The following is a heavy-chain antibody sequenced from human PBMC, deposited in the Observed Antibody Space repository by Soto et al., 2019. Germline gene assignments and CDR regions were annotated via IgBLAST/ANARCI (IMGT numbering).Heavy chain of an antibody. CDR1: GGTFSTYV. D-gene: IGHD1-26*01. CDR2: VIPMSGSS. CDR3: ARGRPRSGPPFYYYGLDV. V-gene: IGHV1-69*06. J-gene: IGHJ6*02. Sequence: QVQLVQSGAEVKKPGSSVKVSCKASGGTFSTYVISWVRQAPGQGLEWMGRVIPMSGSSNYAQKFQGRVTTTADKDTSIAYMEVRSLRSEDTAVYYCARGRPRSGPPFYYYGLDVWGQGTTVIVSS.